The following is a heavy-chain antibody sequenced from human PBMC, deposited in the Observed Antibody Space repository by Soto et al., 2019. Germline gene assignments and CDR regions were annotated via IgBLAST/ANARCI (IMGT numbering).Heavy chain of an antibody. J-gene: IGHJ6*02. CDR2: IYHSGST. V-gene: IGHV4-4*02. CDR1: GGSISSSNW. Sequence: SETLSLTCAVSGGSISSSNWWSWVRQPPGKGLEWIGEIYHSGSTNYNPSLKSRVTISVDKSKNQFSLKLISLTAADTAFYYCARDRVVPAAMQIYYYYGMDVWGQGTTGTVS. CDR3: ARDRVVPAAMQIYYYYGMDV. D-gene: IGHD2-2*01.